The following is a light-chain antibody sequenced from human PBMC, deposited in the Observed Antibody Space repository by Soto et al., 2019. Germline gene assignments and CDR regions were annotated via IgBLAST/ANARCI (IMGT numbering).Light chain of an antibody. CDR2: DVS. J-gene: IGLJ2*01. V-gene: IGLV2-14*01. CDR3: TSYTSSSTQVV. Sequence: QSALTQPASVSGSPGQSITISCTGTSSDVGGYNYVSWYQQHPGKAPKLKIYDVSNRPSGVSNRFSGSKSGNTASLTISGLQAEDEADYYGTSYTSSSTQVVFGGGTKLTV. CDR1: SSDVGGYNY.